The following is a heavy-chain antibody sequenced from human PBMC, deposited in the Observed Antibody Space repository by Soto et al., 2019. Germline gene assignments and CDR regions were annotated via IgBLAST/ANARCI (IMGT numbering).Heavy chain of an antibody. V-gene: IGHV4-39*01. D-gene: IGHD3-9*01. CDR3: ARQNEAWYYDILTGPIPSWFDP. CDR2: IYYSGST. J-gene: IGHJ5*02. Sequence: QLQLQESGPGLVKPSETLSLTCTVSGGSISSSSYYWGWIRQPPGKGLEWIGSIYYSGSTYYNPSLKSRVTISVDTSKNQFSLKLSSVTAADTAVYYCARQNEAWYYDILTGPIPSWFDPWGQGTLVTVSS. CDR1: GGSISSSSYY.